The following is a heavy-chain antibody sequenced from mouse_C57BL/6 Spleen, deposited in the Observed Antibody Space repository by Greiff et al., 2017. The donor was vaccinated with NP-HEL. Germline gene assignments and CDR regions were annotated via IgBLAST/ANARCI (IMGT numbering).Heavy chain of an antibody. D-gene: IGHD3-2*02. J-gene: IGHJ2*01. Sequence: QVQLKQSGAELARPGASVKMSCKASGYTFTSYTMHWVKQRPGQGLEWIGYINPSSGYTKYNQKFKDKATLTADKSSSTAYMQLRSLTSEDSAVYYCARSGYVNYWGQGTTLTVSS. CDR2: INPSSGYT. CDR3: ARSGYVNY. V-gene: IGHV1-4*01. CDR1: GYTFTSYT.